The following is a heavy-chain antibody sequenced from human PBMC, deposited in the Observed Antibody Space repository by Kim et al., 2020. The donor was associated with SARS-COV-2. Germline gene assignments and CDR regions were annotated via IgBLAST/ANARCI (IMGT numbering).Heavy chain of an antibody. CDR3: ARDKLAYYYGSGSPQYYYYYGMDV. CDR2: IYYSGST. CDR1: GGSISSYY. J-gene: IGHJ6*02. Sequence: SETLSLTCTVSGGSISSYYWSWIRQPPGKGLEWIGYIYYSGSTNYNPSLKSRVTISVDTSKNQFSLKLSSVTAADTAVYYCARDKLAYYYGSGSPQYYYYYGMDVWGQGTTVTVSS. D-gene: IGHD3-10*01. V-gene: IGHV4-59*13.